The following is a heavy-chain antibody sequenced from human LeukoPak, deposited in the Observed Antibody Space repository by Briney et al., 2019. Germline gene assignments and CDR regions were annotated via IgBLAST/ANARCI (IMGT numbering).Heavy chain of an antibody. Sequence: GGSLRLSCAASGFTFSGYTMNWVRQAPGKGLEWVSSISAGSSYIYYPASMQGRFTISRDNAKNSLYLQMDSLRGEDTAVYYCARDPTSGSHPHFDFWGQGILVTVSS. J-gene: IGHJ4*02. V-gene: IGHV3-21*01. D-gene: IGHD1-26*01. CDR1: GFTFSGYT. CDR2: ISAGSSYI. CDR3: ARDPTSGSHPHFDF.